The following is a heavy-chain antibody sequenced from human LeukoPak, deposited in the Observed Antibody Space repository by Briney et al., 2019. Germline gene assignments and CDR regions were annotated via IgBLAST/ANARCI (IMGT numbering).Heavy chain of an antibody. D-gene: IGHD3-10*01. V-gene: IGHV3-23*01. CDR3: AKLLRGVVVPYFDS. J-gene: IGHJ4*02. CDR1: GFTFSSSA. CDR2: ISAKGDRT. Sequence: GGSLRLSCAASGFTFSSSAMSWVRQAPGKGLEWVSAISAKGDRTHYADSVKGLFTVSRDTSANTLFLQLNSLRAEDTAIYYCAKLLRGVVVPYFDSWGQGTLVTVSS.